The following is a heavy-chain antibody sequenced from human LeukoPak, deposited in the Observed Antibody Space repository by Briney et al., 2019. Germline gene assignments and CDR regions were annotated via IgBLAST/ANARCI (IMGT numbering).Heavy chain of an antibody. CDR2: INTDGSST. D-gene: IGHD2-15*01. Sequence: GGSLRLSCAASGFTFSSYWMHWVRQAPGKGLAWVSRINTDGSSTSYADSVKGRFTISRDNAKNTLYLQMNSLRAEDTAVYYCARGGYCSGGSCLSDYFDYWGQGTLVTVSS. CDR1: GFTFSSYW. CDR3: ARGGYCSGGSCLSDYFDY. J-gene: IGHJ4*02. V-gene: IGHV3-74*01.